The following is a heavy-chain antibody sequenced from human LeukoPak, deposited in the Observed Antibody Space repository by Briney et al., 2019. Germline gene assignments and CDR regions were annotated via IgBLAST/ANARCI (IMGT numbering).Heavy chain of an antibody. V-gene: IGHV3-23*01. CDR3: AKLVAAGSFFDY. Sequence: GGSLRLSCAASGFTFGIYAMSWVRQAPGKGLEWVSAISGSGRDTFDADSVKGRFTISRDNSKNTLYLQMNGLRAEDTAVYYCAKLVAAGSFFDYWGQGTLVTVSS. CDR2: ISGSGRDT. J-gene: IGHJ4*02. CDR1: GFTFGIYA. D-gene: IGHD6-25*01.